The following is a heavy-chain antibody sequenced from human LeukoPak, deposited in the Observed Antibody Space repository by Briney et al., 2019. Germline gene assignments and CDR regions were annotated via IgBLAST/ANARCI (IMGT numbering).Heavy chain of an antibody. J-gene: IGHJ3*02. CDR1: AGSFSGYY. D-gene: IGHD4-17*01. CDR3: ARELRKRAFDI. V-gene: IGHV4-34*01. CDR2: INHSGST. Sequence: PSETLSLTSAVYAGSFSGYYWSWIRQPPGKGLEWIGEINHSGSTNYNPSLKSRVTISVDTSKNQSSLKLSSVTAADTAVYYCARELRKRAFDIWGQGTMVTVSS.